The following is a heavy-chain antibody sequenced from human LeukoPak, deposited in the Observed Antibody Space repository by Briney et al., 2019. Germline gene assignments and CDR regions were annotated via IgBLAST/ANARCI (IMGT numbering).Heavy chain of an antibody. CDR1: RGSISSSNYY. CDR2: TLYSGDP. J-gene: IGHJ5*02. Sequence: SETLSLTRTVPRGSISSSNYYWGWIRQPPGKGLEWIGSTLYSGDPHYNPSFKSRATVSADTSKNQFSLKVTYVTAADTAVYYCVRLTIFGVLSINWFDPWGQGTLVTVSS. CDR3: VRLTIFGVLSINWFDP. D-gene: IGHD3-3*02. V-gene: IGHV4-39*07.